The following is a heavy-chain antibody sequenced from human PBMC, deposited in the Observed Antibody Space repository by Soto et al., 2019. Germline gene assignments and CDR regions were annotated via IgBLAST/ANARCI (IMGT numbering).Heavy chain of an antibody. Sequence: QVQLQESGPGLVKPSETLSLTCSVSGDSISSTNWWQWVRQPPAKGLEWIGEILHSGTTNYNPSLKSRVAISLDKSKNQFSLKLNSVTAADTAVYYCARVRQYCSATSCYLDPWGQGTLVTVSS. CDR1: GDSISSTNW. CDR3: ARVRQYCSATSCYLDP. D-gene: IGHD2-2*01. V-gene: IGHV4-4*02. J-gene: IGHJ5*02. CDR2: ILHSGTT.